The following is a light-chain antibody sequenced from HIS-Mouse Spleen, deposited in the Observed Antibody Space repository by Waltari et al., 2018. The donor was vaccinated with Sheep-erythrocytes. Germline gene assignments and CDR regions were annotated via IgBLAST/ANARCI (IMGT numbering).Light chain of an antibody. V-gene: IGLV2-8*01. CDR3: SSYAGSNNWV. CDR1: SSDVGGYNY. Sequence: QSALTQPPSASGSPGQSVTIPCTGTSSDVGGYNYVSWYQQHPGKAPKLMIYEVSKRPEGVPDRFSGSKSGNTASLTVSGLQAEDEADYYCSSYAGSNNWVFGGGTKLTVL. J-gene: IGLJ3*02. CDR2: EVS.